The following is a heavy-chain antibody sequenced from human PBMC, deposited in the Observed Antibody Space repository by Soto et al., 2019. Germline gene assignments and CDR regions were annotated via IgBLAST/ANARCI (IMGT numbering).Heavy chain of an antibody. CDR1: GFTFSSYW. J-gene: IGHJ4*02. CDR2: INSDGSST. D-gene: IGHD3-22*01. CDR3: ARAKSSSRGFAYYYDSSGYSH. V-gene: IGHV3-74*01. Sequence: GGSLRLSCAAPGFTFSSYWMHWVRQAPGKGLVWVSRINSDGSSTSYADSVKGRFTISRDNAKNTLYLQMNSLRAEDTAVYYCARAKSSSRGFAYYYDSSGYSHWGQGTLVTVSS.